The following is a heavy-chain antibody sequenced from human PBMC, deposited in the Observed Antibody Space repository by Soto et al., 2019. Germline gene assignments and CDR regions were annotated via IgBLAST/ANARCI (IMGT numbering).Heavy chain of an antibody. J-gene: IGHJ4*02. CDR2: ISPYTGNT. V-gene: IGHV1-18*01. Sequence: QVQLVQSGGEVKNPGASVKVSCKASGYIFNSFGISWVRQAPGQGLEWMGWISPYTGNTKYAQNFQGRVTMTTDTSTSTAYMELRSLRSDDTAVYYCARRWTTGEIDYWGQGTLVTVSS. CDR1: GYIFNSFG. D-gene: IGHD4-17*01. CDR3: ARRWTTGEIDY.